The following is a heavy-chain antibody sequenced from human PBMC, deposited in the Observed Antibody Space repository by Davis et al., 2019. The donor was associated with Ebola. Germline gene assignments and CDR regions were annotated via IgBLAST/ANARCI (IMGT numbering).Heavy chain of an antibody. J-gene: IGHJ4*02. Sequence: SETLSLTCAVYGGSFSSYYWSWIRQPPGKGLEWIGYIYYSGSTNYNPSLKSRVTISVDTSKNQFSLKLSSVTAADTAVYYCARVDMTTVTFDYWGQGTLVTASS. V-gene: IGHV4-59*08. D-gene: IGHD4-17*01. CDR2: IYYSGST. CDR3: ARVDMTTVTFDY. CDR1: GGSFSSYY.